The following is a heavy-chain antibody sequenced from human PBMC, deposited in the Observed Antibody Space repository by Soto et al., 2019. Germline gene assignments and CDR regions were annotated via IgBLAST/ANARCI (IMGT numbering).Heavy chain of an antibody. CDR1: GFTVSTSR. CDR2: IYSGGNT. Sequence: DVQVVESGGGLVLPGGSLRLSCAASGFTVSTSRMSWFRQAPGKGLEWVSVIYSGGNTYYADSVKGRFTISRDNSQNTLYIQMNSLSAEDTAVYYCARERRGGGNAELWGQGTLVTVSS. CDR3: ARERRGGGNAEL. V-gene: IGHV3-66*01. D-gene: IGHD2-15*01. J-gene: IGHJ4*02.